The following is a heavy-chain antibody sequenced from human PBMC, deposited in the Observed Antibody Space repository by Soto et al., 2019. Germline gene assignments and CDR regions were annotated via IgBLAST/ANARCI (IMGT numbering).Heavy chain of an antibody. J-gene: IGHJ4*02. CDR3: AKEGFGELGSLDY. Sequence: GGSLRLSCAASGFTFDDYAMHWVRQAPGKGLEWVSGISWNGGSIGYADSVKGRFTISRDKAKNSLYLQMNSLRAEDTALYYCAKEGFGELGSLDYWGQGTLVTVSS. D-gene: IGHD3-10*01. CDR2: ISWNGGSI. CDR1: GFTFDDYA. V-gene: IGHV3-9*01.